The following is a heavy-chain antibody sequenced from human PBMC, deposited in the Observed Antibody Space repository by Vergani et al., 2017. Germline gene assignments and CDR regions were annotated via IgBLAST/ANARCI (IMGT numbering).Heavy chain of an antibody. J-gene: IGHJ3*02. V-gene: IGHV4-59*01. Sequence: QVQLQESGPGLVKPSETLSLTCTVSGGSISSYYWSWIRQPPGKGLEWIGYIYYSGSTNYNPSLKSRVTISVDTSKNQFSLKLSSVTAADTAVYYCARPNMVGYSSSWYGVNAFDIWGQGTMVTVSS. CDR2: IYYSGST. CDR1: GGSISSYY. CDR3: ARPNMVGYSSSWYGVNAFDI. D-gene: IGHD6-13*01.